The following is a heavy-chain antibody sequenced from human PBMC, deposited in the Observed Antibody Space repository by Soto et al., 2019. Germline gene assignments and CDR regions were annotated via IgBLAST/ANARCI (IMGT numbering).Heavy chain of an antibody. D-gene: IGHD7-27*01. CDR2: IYKSATT. V-gene: IGHV4-30-4*01. J-gene: IGHJ5*01. CDR3: ARGRYCLTGRCFPNWFDS. Sequence: SETLFLTCSVSGDSISNLDYFWAWIRQPPGQALEYIGYIYKSATTYYNPSFESRVAISVDTSKSQFSLNVTSVTAADTAVYFCARGRYCLTGRCFPNWFDSWGQGALVTVSS. CDR1: GDSISNLDYF.